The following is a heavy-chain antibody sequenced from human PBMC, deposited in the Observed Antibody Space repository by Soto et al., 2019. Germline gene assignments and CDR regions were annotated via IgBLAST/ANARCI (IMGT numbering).Heavy chain of an antibody. D-gene: IGHD5-18*01. CDR2: ISGYNGNT. J-gene: IGHJ3*02. CDR1: GYTFISYG. Sequence: ASVKVSCKASGYTFISYGISWVRQAPGQGLEWMGWISGYNGNTNYAQNLQGRVTMTTDTSTSTAYMELRSLRSDDTAVYYCARERGYSYGYSWPTGYDAFDIWGQGTMVTVSS. V-gene: IGHV1-18*04. CDR3: ARERGYSYGYSWPTGYDAFDI.